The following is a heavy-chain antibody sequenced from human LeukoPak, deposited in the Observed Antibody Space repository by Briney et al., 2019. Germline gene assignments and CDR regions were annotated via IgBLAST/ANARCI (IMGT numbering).Heavy chain of an antibody. CDR2: ISSSSTYT. Sequence: GGSLRLSCAASGFTFSDYYMSWIRQAPGQGLEWLSYISSSSTYTNYADSVEGRFTISRDNAKNSLYLQMNSLRAEDTAVYYCARGENSGSYMVYWGQGTLVTVSS. J-gene: IGHJ4*02. V-gene: IGHV3-11*06. CDR1: GFTFSDYY. CDR3: ARGENSGSYMVY. D-gene: IGHD1-26*01.